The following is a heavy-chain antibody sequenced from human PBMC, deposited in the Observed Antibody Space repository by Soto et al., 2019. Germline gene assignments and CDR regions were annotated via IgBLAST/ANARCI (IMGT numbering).Heavy chain of an antibody. CDR1: GFTFSSYA. CDR2: ISGSGGST. J-gene: IGHJ4*02. V-gene: IGHV3-23*01. Sequence: GGSLRLSCAASGFTFSSYAMSWVRQAPGKGLEWVSAISGSGGSTYYADSVKGRFTISRDNAQNSLFLQMNTLRPEDTAMYYCARVAYWGPGTQVTVSS. CDR3: ARVAY.